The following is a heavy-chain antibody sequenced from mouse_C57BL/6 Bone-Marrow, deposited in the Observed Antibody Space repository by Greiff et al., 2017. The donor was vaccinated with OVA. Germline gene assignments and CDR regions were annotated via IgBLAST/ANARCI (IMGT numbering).Heavy chain of an antibody. CDR1: GYTFTSHW. Sequence: VQVVESGPELVRPGASVKISCKAPGYTFTSHWMQWVRQRPGQGLEWVGELFPGSGRTYYNEKFKGKATMTVDTSSSTAYMQLSRLTSEDSAVYFCARSIYYSPFAYWGQGTLVTVSA. CDR3: ARSIYYSPFAY. V-gene: IGHV1-56*01. D-gene: IGHD1-1*01. J-gene: IGHJ3*01. CDR2: LFPGSGRT.